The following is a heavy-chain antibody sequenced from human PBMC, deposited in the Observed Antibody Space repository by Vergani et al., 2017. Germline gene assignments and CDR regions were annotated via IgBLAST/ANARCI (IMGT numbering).Heavy chain of an antibody. CDR1: GYTFTSYG. D-gene: IGHD6-19*01. V-gene: IGHV1-18*01. CDR2: ISAYNGNT. J-gene: IGHJ6*02. CDR3: ERDPHIAVAGIAKNGMYG. Sequence: QVQLVQSGAELKKPGASVKVSCKASGYTFTSYGISWVRQAPGQGLEWMGWISAYNGNTTYAQKLQGRVTMTTDTSTSTAYMELRSLRSDDTAVYYCERDPHIAVAGIAKNGMYGWGQGITVTVSS.